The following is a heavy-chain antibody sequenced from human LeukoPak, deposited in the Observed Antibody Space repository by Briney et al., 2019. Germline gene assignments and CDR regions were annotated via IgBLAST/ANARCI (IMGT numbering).Heavy chain of an antibody. CDR3: ARDPYSGAYYEGYYYYYMDV. CDR1: GFTFSSYS. CDR2: ISSRSSYI. J-gene: IGHJ6*03. D-gene: IGHD1-26*01. V-gene: IGHV3-21*01. Sequence: PGGSLRLSCAASGFTFSSYSMNWVRQAPGKGLEWVSSISSRSSYIDYADSVKGRFTISRDNAKNPLYLQMNSLRAEDTAVYYCARDPYSGAYYEGYYYYYMDVWGKGTTVTVSS.